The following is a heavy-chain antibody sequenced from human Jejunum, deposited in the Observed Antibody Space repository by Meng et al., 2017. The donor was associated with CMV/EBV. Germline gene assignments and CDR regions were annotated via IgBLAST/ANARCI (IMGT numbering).Heavy chain of an antibody. CDR2: IYSGGDKT. J-gene: IGHJ5*01. V-gene: IGHV3-66*01. Sequence: LVGSGGGLVQPWGLLRTSWAAYEISVTTNYRPGARQTPGKGLEWVSVIYSGGDKTYYADSVKGRFTISRDSSRNTLYLQMTSLRAGDTVLYYCARGAMSFESWGQGTLVTVSS. CDR1: EISVTTNY. CDR3: ARGAMSFES.